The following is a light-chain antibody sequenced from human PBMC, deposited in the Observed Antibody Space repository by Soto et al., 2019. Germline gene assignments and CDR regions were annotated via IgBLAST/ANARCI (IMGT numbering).Light chain of an antibody. CDR2: DAS. CDR1: QTISTW. J-gene: IGKJ1*01. V-gene: IGKV1-5*01. CDR3: QQYETYWT. Sequence: DIQMTQSPSTLSASVGDRVTITCRASQTISTWLAWYQQKPGKAPKLLIYDASSFESGVPPRFSGSGSGTEFTLTISSLQPDDFATYYCQQYETYWTFGQGTKVDIK.